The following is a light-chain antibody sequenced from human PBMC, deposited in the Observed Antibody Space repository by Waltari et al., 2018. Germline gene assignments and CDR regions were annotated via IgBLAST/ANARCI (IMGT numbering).Light chain of an antibody. CDR2: SFS. Sequence: QSVLTQPPSASGAPGQRVTISCSGTKSTHGSHFDVHGYQQVPGPAPKLLLHSFSNRPSGVSDRFSGFKSGASASLVITGLQAEDEAMYYCQSYDTTLSAVVFGGGIRLTV. CDR3: QSYDTTLSAVV. J-gene: IGLJ2*01. CDR1: KSTHGSHFD. V-gene: IGLV1-40*01.